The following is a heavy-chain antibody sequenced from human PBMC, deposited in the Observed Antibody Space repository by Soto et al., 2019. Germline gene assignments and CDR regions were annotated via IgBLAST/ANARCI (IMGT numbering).Heavy chain of an antibody. D-gene: IGHD3-22*01. Sequence: SETLSLTCTVSGGSISSSSYYWGWIRQPPGKGLEWIGSIYYSGSTYYNPSLKSRVTISVDTSKNQFSRKLSSVTAADTAVYYCANVDSSGYYSDYWGQGTLVTVSS. CDR2: IYYSGST. J-gene: IGHJ4*02. CDR3: ANVDSSGYYSDY. CDR1: GGSISSSSYY. V-gene: IGHV4-39*01.